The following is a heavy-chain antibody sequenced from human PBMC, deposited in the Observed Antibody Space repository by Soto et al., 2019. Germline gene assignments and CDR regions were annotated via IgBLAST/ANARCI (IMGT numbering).Heavy chain of an antibody. CDR1: GYSITSGYY. J-gene: IGHJ5*02. D-gene: IGHD6-13*01. CDR2: IYHGGIT. Sequence: SETLSLTCAVSGYSITSGYYWGWIRQPPGKGLEWVGSIYHGGITYYNPSLRSRVTISLHTSKNHFSLSLGSVTAADTAVYYCARIYSSSCFDPWGQGTLVTVSS. V-gene: IGHV4-38-2*01. CDR3: ARIYSSSCFDP.